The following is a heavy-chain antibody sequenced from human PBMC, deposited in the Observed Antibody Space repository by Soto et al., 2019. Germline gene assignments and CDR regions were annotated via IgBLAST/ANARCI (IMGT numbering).Heavy chain of an antibody. D-gene: IGHD6-13*01. V-gene: IGHV1-46*01. CDR2: INPSGGST. J-gene: IGHJ5*02. CDR1: GYTFTSYY. Sequence: GASVKVSCQASGYTFTSYYMHWVRQAPGQGLEWMGIINPSGGSTSYAQKFQGRVTMTRDTSTSTVSMELSSLRSEDTAVYYCARGSGGAAAGTSWWFDPWGQGTLVTVSS. CDR3: ARGSGGAAAGTSWWFDP.